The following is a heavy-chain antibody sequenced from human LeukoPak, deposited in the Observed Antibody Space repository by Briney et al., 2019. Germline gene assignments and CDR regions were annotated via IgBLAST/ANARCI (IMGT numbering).Heavy chain of an antibody. Sequence: GGSLRLSCAPSGFTFSRYSMNWVRQAPGKGLEWVSLISSDCSYIYYEDYVRGRFTISRENAKNSLYLQLRSFGVDETAVYYCARVFYCVRSISHYWGQGTLVTVSS. J-gene: IGHJ4*02. CDR3: ARVFYCVRSISHY. V-gene: IGHV3-21*01. D-gene: IGHD3-3*02. CDR2: ISSDCSYI. CDR1: GFTFSRYS.